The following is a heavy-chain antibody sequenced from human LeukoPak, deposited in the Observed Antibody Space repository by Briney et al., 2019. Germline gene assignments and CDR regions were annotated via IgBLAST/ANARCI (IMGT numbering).Heavy chain of an antibody. J-gene: IGHJ3*02. D-gene: IGHD2-2*01. CDR1: GFTVSSNY. V-gene: IGHV3-23*01. CDR2: ISGSGGST. Sequence: GGSLRLSCAASGFTVSSNYMSWVRQAPGKGLEWVSAISGSGGSTYYADSVKGRFTISRDNSKNTLYLQMNSLRAEDTAVYYCAKTRIVVRTLDAFDIWGQGTMVTVSS. CDR3: AKTRIVVRTLDAFDI.